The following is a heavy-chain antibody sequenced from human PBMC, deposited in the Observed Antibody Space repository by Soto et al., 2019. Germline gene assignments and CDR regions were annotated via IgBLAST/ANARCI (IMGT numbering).Heavy chain of an antibody. V-gene: IGHV4-34*01. CDR1: GGSFSGYY. D-gene: IGHD2-2*01. CDR2: INHSGST. Sequence: QVQLQQWGAGLLKPSETLSLTRAVYGGSFSGYYWSWIRQPPGKGLEWIGEINHSGSTNYNPSLKGRVPISVVTSKNQFSLKLSSVTAADTAVYYCSVVVPAATRDGYYYYYMDVWGKGTTVTVSS. CDR3: SVVVPAATRDGYYYYYMDV. J-gene: IGHJ6*03.